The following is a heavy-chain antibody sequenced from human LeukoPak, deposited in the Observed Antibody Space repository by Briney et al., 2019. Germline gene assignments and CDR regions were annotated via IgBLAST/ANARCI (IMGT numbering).Heavy chain of an antibody. CDR3: AIRLVVTATREYFQH. J-gene: IGHJ1*01. V-gene: IGHV4-59*05. D-gene: IGHD2-21*02. Sequence: GSLRLSCAASGFTLSSYTMNWVRQPPGKGLEWIGSIYYSGSTYYNPSLKSRVTISVDTSKNQFSLKLSSVTVADTATYYCAIRLVVTATREYFQHWGQGTLVTVSS. CDR1: GFTLSSYT. CDR2: IYYSGST.